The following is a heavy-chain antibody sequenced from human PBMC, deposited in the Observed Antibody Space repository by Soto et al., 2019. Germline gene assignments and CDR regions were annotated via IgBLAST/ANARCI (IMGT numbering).Heavy chain of an antibody. D-gene: IGHD2-21*02. CDR1: GFTFSSYG. CDR3: AMYGGHSLDY. Sequence: QVQLVESGGGVVQPGRSLRLSCAASGFTFSSYGMHWVRQAPGKGLEWVAVIWYDGSTKYYGDSVKGRFTISRDNSKNTLHLQMNILRAEDTAVYHCAMYGGHSLDYWGQGALVTVSS. J-gene: IGHJ4*02. CDR2: IWYDGSTK. V-gene: IGHV3-33*01.